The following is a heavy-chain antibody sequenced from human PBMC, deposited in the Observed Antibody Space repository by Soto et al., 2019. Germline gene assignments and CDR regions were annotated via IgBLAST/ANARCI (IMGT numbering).Heavy chain of an antibody. D-gene: IGHD3-22*01. V-gene: IGHV3-64D*06. CDR1: GFTFSSYA. Sequence: LRLSCSASGFTFSSYAMHWVRQAPGKGLEYVSAISSNGGSTYYADSVKGRFTISRDNSKNTLYLQMSSLRAEDTAVYYCVKAPNYYDSSGYYYEVPDYWGQGTLVTVSS. J-gene: IGHJ4*02. CDR3: VKAPNYYDSSGYYYEVPDY. CDR2: ISSNGGST.